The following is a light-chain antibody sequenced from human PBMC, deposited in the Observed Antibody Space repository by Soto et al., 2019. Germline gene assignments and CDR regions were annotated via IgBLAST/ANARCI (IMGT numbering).Light chain of an antibody. CDR3: QQSYTASCT. CDR1: QKNSSN. CDR2: GAS. Sequence: IQMTQSPSSLPATVGDSVTIXXRASQKNSSNLNGYQQKPGRAPKIXISGASSLQRGGPSRFSGSGAATTFTLTITSRQPDDFAIYFCQQSYTASCTFGHGTKVDIK. V-gene: IGKV1-39*01. J-gene: IGKJ3*01.